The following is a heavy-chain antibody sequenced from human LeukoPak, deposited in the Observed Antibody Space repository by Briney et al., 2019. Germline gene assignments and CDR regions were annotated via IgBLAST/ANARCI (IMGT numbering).Heavy chain of an antibody. Sequence: EASVKVSCKASGYTFTSYGISWVRQAPGQGLEWMGWIRAYNGNTNYAQKLQGRVTMTTDTSTSTAYMELRSLRSDDTAVYYCARSGLWGSGSYTYDYWGQGTLVTVSS. CDR2: IRAYNGNT. J-gene: IGHJ4*02. CDR3: ARSGLWGSGSYTYDY. CDR1: GYTFTSYG. D-gene: IGHD3-10*01. V-gene: IGHV1-18*04.